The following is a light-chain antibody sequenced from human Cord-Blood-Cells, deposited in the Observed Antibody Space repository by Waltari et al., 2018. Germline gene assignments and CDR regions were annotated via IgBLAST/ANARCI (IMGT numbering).Light chain of an antibody. J-gene: IGLJ3*02. Sequence: QSVLTQPPSASGTPGQRVTISCSGSSSNIGSNTVNWYQPLPGTAPKLHIYSNNQRPSGVPDRFSGSKSGTSASLAISGLQSEDEADYYCAAWDDSLNGWVFGGGTKLTVL. V-gene: IGLV1-44*01. CDR3: AAWDDSLNGWV. CDR2: SNN. CDR1: SSNIGSNT.